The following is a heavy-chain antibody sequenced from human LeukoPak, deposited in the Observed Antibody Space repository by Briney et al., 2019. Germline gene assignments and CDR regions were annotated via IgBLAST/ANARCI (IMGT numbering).Heavy chain of an antibody. D-gene: IGHD2-2*01. J-gene: IGHJ4*02. CDR3: ATATVIVVVPAAPSFDY. V-gene: IGHV1-24*01. CDR2: FDPEDGET. CDR1: GYTFTGYY. Sequence: ASVKVSCKASGYTFTGYYMHWVRQAPGQGLEWMGGFDPEDGETIYAQKFQGRVTMTEDTSTDTAYMELSSLRSEDTAVYYCATATVIVVVPAAPSFDYWGQGTLVTVSS.